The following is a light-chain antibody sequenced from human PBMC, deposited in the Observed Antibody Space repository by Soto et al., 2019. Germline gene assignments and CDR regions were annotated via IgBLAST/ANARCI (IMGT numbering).Light chain of an antibody. CDR2: DAS. CDR1: QDISNF. J-gene: IGKJ3*01. CDR3: QQYDSLPFT. Sequence: DIQMTQSPSSLSASVGDRVAITCQASQDISNFLNWYQQKPGKAPKLLTYDASDLETGVPSRFSGSGSGTDFTFTISTLQPEDFATYYCQQYDSLPFTFGPGTKVDFK. V-gene: IGKV1-33*01.